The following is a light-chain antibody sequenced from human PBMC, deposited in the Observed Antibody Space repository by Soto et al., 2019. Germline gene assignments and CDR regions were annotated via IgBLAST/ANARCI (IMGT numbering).Light chain of an antibody. V-gene: IGKV1-12*01. CDR1: QGINKS. CDR2: SAT. Sequence: DIQMTQSPSSVSASVGDRVTITCRASQGINKSLAWYQQKPGKAPKLLIYSATNMHSGVPSRFSGSGSWTDFTLTISSLQPEDFATDYCQQANSFPPTFGTGTKVDIK. J-gene: IGKJ3*01. CDR3: QQANSFPPT.